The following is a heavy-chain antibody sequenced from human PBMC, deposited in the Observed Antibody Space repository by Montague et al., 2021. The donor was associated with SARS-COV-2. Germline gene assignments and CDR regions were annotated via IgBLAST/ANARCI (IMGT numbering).Heavy chain of an antibody. CDR2: IYYSGST. CDR3: ARGSGWMGNAFDI. J-gene: IGHJ3*02. Sequence: SETLSLTCTVSGGFISSYYWSWIRQPPGKGLEWIGYIYYSGSTNXNPSLKSRVTISVDTSKNQFSLKLSSVTAADTAVYYCARGSGWMGNAFDIWGQGTMVTVSS. V-gene: IGHV4-59*01. CDR1: GGFISSYY. D-gene: IGHD6-19*01.